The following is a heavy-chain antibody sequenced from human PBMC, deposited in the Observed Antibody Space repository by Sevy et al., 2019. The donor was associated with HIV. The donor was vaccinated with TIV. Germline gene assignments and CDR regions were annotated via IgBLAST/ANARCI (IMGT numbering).Heavy chain of an antibody. J-gene: IGHJ4*01. CDR2: LSFGCGKI. D-gene: IGHD2-8*01. CDR1: GFAFHEYS. V-gene: IGHV3-23*01. CDR3: AREGCSRPHDY. Sequence: GGSLRLSCAASGFAFHEYSMSWIRQAPGKGLEWVATLSFGCGKINYADSVKGRFTISRDNSKNSFYLQMDNLRVEDTALYYCAREGCSRPHDYWGQEPESPSPQ.